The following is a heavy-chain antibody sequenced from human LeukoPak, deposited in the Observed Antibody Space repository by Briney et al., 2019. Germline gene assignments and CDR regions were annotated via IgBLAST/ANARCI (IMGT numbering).Heavy chain of an antibody. J-gene: IGHJ4*02. CDR3: ASKGGTHFDFWRGYGY. CDR1: GFTFSSYS. CDR2: ISSSSSYI. Sequence: GGPLRLSCAASGFTFSSYSMNWVRQAPGKGLEWVSSISSSSSYIYYADSVKGRFTISRDNAKNTLYLQMNSLRAEDTAVYYCASKGGTHFDFWRGYGYWGQGTLVTVSS. V-gene: IGHV3-21*04. D-gene: IGHD3-3*01.